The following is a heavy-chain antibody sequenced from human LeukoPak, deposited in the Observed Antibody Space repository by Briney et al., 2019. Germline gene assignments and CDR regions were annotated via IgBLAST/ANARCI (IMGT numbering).Heavy chain of an antibody. CDR1: GFIFSKYG. CDR3: AKDLGDYYDSSGYIADY. D-gene: IGHD3-22*01. J-gene: IGHJ4*02. Sequence: GGSLRLSCVASGFIFSKYGMHWVRQAPGRGLEWVAFIQYDESNKYYADSIKGRFTLSRDNSKNTLYLQMNSLRAEDTAVYYCAKDLGDYYDSSGYIADYWGQGTLVTVSS. V-gene: IGHV3-30*02. CDR2: IQYDESNK.